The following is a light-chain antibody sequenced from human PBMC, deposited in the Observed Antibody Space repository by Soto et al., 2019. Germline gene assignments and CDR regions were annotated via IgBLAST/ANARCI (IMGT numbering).Light chain of an antibody. V-gene: IGKV1-27*01. CDR1: QAINNY. CDR2: SAS. J-gene: IGKJ5*01. CDR3: QNYHSAPVT. Sequence: DFQMTQSPSSLPVSLGDRVTITCRASQAINNYLAWYQQKPGRAPTLLIYSASILQSGVPSRFSGSGSGTDFTLTINSLQPEDVASYYCQNYHSAPVTFGQGTRLEIK.